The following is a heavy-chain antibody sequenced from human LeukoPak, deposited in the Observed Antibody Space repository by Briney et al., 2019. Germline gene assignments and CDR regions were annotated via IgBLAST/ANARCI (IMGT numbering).Heavy chain of an antibody. Sequence: GGSLRLSCSASGFIFSSYAMHWVRQAPGKGLEYVSTISGNGGSTYYADSVKGRFTISRDNAKNSLYLQMNSLRAEDTAVYYCRYSSSSADYWGQGTLVTVSS. J-gene: IGHJ4*02. CDR1: GFIFSSYA. V-gene: IGHV3-64*04. CDR2: ISGNGGST. D-gene: IGHD6-6*01. CDR3: RYSSSSADY.